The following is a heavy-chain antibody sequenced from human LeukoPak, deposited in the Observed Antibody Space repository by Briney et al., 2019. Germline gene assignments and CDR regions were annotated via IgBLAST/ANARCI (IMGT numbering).Heavy chain of an antibody. J-gene: IGHJ6*02. CDR3: ARDKGYGLFGMDV. CDR1: GFTFSSYW. Sequence: GGSLRLSCAASGFTFSSYWMHWVRQAPGKGPVWVSRINSDGSSTSYADSVKGRFTISRDNAKNTLYLQMNSLRAEDTAVYYCARDKGYGLFGMDVWGQXTTXXVSS. D-gene: IGHD5-18*01. V-gene: IGHV3-74*01. CDR2: INSDGSST.